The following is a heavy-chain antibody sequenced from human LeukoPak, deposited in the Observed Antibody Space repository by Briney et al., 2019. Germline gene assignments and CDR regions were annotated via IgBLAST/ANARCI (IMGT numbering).Heavy chain of an antibody. CDR1: GLPFSSHG. Sequence: SGGTLRLSCAGSGLPFSSHGMNWVRQAPGKGLEWVSGISPGGGPTYYADSVKGRLIISRDDSKNTLYLQMTSLRAEDTAVYYCARDYYESRSYGGISFDYWGQGTLVTVSS. J-gene: IGHJ4*02. CDR2: ISPGGGPT. V-gene: IGHV3-23*01. CDR3: ARDYYESRSYGGISFDY. D-gene: IGHD3-10*01.